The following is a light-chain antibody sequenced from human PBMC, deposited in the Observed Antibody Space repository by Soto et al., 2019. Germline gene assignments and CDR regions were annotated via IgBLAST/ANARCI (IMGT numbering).Light chain of an antibody. Sequence: EVVLTQSPGTLSLSPGERATLSCRASQSVSGTYLAWYQQKPGQAPRLLIYSASSRATGIPDRFSGSGFGTDFTLTISRLEPEDFAVYYCQQYGTSPPAYTFDQGTKLEIK. J-gene: IGKJ2*01. CDR2: SAS. V-gene: IGKV3-20*01. CDR1: QSVSGTY. CDR3: QQYGTSPPAYT.